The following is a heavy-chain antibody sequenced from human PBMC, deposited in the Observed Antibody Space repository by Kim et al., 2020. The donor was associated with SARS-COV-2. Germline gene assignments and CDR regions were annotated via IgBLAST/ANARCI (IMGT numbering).Heavy chain of an antibody. CDR3: ARVGYYGSGSYYGNFDY. D-gene: IGHD3-10*01. Sequence: SETLSLTCTVSGGSISSGGYYWSWIRQHPGKGLEWIGYIYYSGSTYYNPSLKSRVTISVDTSKNQFSLKLSSVTAADTAVYYCARVGYYGSGSYYGNFDYWGQGTLVTVSS. CDR2: IYYSGST. V-gene: IGHV4-31*03. CDR1: GGSISSGGYY. J-gene: IGHJ4*02.